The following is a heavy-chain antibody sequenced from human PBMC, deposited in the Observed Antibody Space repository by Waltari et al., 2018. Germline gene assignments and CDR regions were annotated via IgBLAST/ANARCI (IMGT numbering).Heavy chain of an antibody. D-gene: IGHD3-16*02. J-gene: IGHJ4*02. Sequence: QVQLQESGPGLVKPSETLSLTCAVSGYSISSGYYWGWIRQPPGKGLEWIGSIYHSGSTYYNPSLKSRVTISVDTSKNQFSLKLSSVTAADTAVYYCARHFRSITFGGVIVLNYFDYWGQGTLVTVSS. CDR2: IYHSGST. V-gene: IGHV4-38-2*01. CDR3: ARHFRSITFGGVIVLNYFDY. CDR1: GYSISSGYY.